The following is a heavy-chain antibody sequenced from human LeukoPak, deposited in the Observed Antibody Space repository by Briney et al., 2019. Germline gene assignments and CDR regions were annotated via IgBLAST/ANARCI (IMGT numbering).Heavy chain of an antibody. D-gene: IGHD1-26*01. CDR2: INPSGGST. CDR3: ARPRVSGSYHTHFDY. Sequence: ASVKVSCKASGHTFTSYYMHWVRQAPGQGLEWMGIINPSGGSTSYAQKFQGRVTMTRDTSTSTVYMELSSLRSEDTAVYYCARPRVSGSYHTHFDYWGQGTLVTVSS. V-gene: IGHV1-46*01. J-gene: IGHJ4*02. CDR1: GHTFTSYY.